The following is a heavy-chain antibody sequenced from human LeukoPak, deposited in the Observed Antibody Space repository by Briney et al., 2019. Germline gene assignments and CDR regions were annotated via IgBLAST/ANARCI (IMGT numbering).Heavy chain of an antibody. CDR3: TKATPDSTGWIDY. Sequence: GSLRLSCAASGFTFSNAWMSWVRQAPGKGLEWVGRIKSKTDGGTTDYVAPVKGRFSISRDDAKSTLYLQMNSLKTEDTAVYYCTKATPDSTGWIDYWGQGNLVTVSS. CDR2: IKSKTDGGTT. CDR1: GFTFSNAW. J-gene: IGHJ4*02. V-gene: IGHV3-15*01. D-gene: IGHD6-19*01.